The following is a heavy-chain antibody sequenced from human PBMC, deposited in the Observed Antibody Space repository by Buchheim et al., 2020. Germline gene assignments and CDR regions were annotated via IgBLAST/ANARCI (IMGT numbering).Heavy chain of an antibody. V-gene: IGHV3-30*18. Sequence: QVQLVESGGGVVQPGRSLRLSCAASGFTFSSYGMHWVRQAPGKGLEWVAVISYDGSNKYYADSVKGRFTISRDNSKNTLYLQMNSLRAEDTAVYYCAKASYNWNYPADYWGQGTL. CDR3: AKASYNWNYPADY. CDR2: ISYDGSNK. D-gene: IGHD1-7*01. CDR1: GFTFSSYG. J-gene: IGHJ4*02.